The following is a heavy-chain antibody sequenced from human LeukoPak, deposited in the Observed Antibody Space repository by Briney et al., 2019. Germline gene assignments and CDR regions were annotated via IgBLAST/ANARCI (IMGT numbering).Heavy chain of an antibody. J-gene: IGHJ4*02. Sequence: SETLSLTCAVYGGSFSGYYWSWIRQPPGKGLEWIGEINHSGSTNYNPSLKSRVTISVDTSKNQFSLKLSSVTAADTAVYYCGRGWYPYSSGWLDYWGQGTLVTVSS. CDR2: INHSGST. D-gene: IGHD6-19*01. V-gene: IGHV4-34*01. CDR1: GGSFSGYY. CDR3: GRGWYPYSSGWLDY.